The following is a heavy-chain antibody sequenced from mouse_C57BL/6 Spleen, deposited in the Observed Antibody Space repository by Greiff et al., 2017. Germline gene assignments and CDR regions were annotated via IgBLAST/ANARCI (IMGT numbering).Heavy chain of an antibody. D-gene: IGHD2-2*01. J-gene: IGHJ4*01. CDR1: GYTFTSYW. CDR2: IDPSDSET. Sequence: QVQLQQPGAELVRPGSSVKLSCKASGYTFTSYWMHWVKQRPIQGLEWIGNIDPSDSETHYNQKFKDKATLTVDKSSSTAYMQLSSLTSEDSAVYYCARREVTTEAMDYWGQGTSVTVSS. V-gene: IGHV1-52*01. CDR3: ARREVTTEAMDY.